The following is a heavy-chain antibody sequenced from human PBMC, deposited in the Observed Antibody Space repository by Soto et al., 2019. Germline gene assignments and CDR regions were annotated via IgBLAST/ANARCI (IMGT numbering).Heavy chain of an antibody. Sequence: QVQLVESGGGVVQPGRSLRLSCAASGFTFSSYDMHWVRQAPGKGLEWVAVISYDGSNKYYADSVKGRFTISRDNSKNTRYLQMNSLRAEDTAVYYCAKHLLAGIAAAGYYYYGMDVWGQGTTVTVSS. CDR3: AKHLLAGIAAAGYYYYGMDV. D-gene: IGHD6-13*01. CDR2: ISYDGSNK. V-gene: IGHV3-30*18. J-gene: IGHJ6*02. CDR1: GFTFSSYD.